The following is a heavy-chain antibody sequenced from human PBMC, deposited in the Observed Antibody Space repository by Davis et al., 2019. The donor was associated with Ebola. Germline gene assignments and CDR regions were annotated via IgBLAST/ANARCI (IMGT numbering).Heavy chain of an antibody. CDR3: ARLWGWSSSPNWFDP. Sequence: GESLKISCAASGFTFSSYGMHWVRQAPGKGLEWVAVISYDGSNKYYADSVKGRFTISRDNSKNTLYLQMNSLKASDTAMYYCARLWGWSSSPNWFDPWGQGTTVTVSS. CDR2: ISYDGSNK. V-gene: IGHV3-30*12. D-gene: IGHD6-6*01. J-gene: IGHJ5*02. CDR1: GFTFSSYG.